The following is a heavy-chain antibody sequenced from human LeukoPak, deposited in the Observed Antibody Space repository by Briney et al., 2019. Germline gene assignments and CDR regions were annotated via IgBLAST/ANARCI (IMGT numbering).Heavy chain of an antibody. CDR1: GYTFTGYY. J-gene: IGHJ4*02. V-gene: IGHV1-2*02. Sequence: ASVKVSCKASGYTFTGYYMHWVRQAPGQGLEWMGWINPNSGGTNSAQKFQGRITMTRDTSISTAYMELSRLTSDDTAVYYCARHPYSGSYHFDYWGQGTLVTVSS. CDR2: INPNSGGT. CDR3: ARHPYSGSYHFDY. D-gene: IGHD1-26*01.